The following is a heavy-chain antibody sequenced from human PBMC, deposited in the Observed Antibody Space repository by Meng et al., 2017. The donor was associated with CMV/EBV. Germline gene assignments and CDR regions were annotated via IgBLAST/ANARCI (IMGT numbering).Heavy chain of an antibody. Sequence: VQVVESGGEGKRPGSSVKVSCKASGGTFSSYAISWVRQSPGQGLEWMGGIIPIFGTANYAQKFQGRVTITADESTSTAYMELSSLRSEDTAVYYCARMPRDGYNYIDYWGQGTLVTVSS. V-gene: IGHV1-69*12. CDR3: ARMPRDGYNYIDY. D-gene: IGHD5-24*01. J-gene: IGHJ4*02. CDR2: IIPIFGTA. CDR1: GGTFSSYA.